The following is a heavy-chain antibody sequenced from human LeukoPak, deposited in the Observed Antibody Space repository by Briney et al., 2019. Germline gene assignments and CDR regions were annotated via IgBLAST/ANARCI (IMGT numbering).Heavy chain of an antibody. V-gene: IGHV3-23*01. CDR1: GFTFTTYG. CDR2: ISGSGDTT. CDR3: AREIQLWSPSGAFDI. J-gene: IGHJ3*02. Sequence: GGSLRLSCAASGFTFTTYGLTWVRQAPGKGLEWVSAISGSGDTTFYADSVKGRFTISRDNAKNSLYLQMNSLRAEDTAVYYCAREIQLWSPSGAFDIWGQGTMVTVSS. D-gene: IGHD5-18*01.